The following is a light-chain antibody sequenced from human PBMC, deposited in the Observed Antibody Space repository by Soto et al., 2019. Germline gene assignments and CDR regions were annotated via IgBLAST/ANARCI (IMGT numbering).Light chain of an antibody. CDR3: QQYGNSPPLT. V-gene: IGKV3-20*01. J-gene: IGKJ4*01. CDR1: QSISSGF. Sequence: EFVLTQSPGKLSLSPGERATLSCRASQSISSGFLAWYQQKPGQAPRLLIYGASHRGTGNPDRLSGSGSGTDVTLTISRLEPEDFAVYYCQQYGNSPPLTFGGGTKVEIK. CDR2: GAS.